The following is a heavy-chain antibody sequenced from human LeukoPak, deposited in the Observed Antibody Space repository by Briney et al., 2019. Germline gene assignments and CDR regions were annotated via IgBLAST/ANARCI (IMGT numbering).Heavy chain of an antibody. CDR2: INHSGST. CDR3: ARLGVVPAAIRYYYYYMDV. D-gene: IGHD2-2*01. Sequence: SETLSLTCAVYGGSFSGYYWSWIRQPPGKGLEWIGEINHSGSTNYNPSLKSRVTISVDTSKNQFSLKLSSVTAADTAVYYCARLGVVPAAIRYYYYYMDVWGKGTTVTVSS. J-gene: IGHJ6*03. V-gene: IGHV4-34*01. CDR1: GGSFSGYY.